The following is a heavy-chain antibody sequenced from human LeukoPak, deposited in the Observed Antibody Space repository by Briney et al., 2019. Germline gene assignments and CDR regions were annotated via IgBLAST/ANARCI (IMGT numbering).Heavy chain of an antibody. Sequence: SETLSLTCAVYGGSFSGYYWSWIRQPPGKGLEWIGEINHSGSTNYNPSLKSRVTILVDTSKNQFSLKLSSVTAADTAVYYCASARYYDFWSGYYSRYFDYWGQGTLVTVSS. CDR2: INHSGST. CDR1: GGSFSGYY. V-gene: IGHV4-34*01. D-gene: IGHD3-3*01. J-gene: IGHJ4*02. CDR3: ASARYYDFWSGYYSRYFDY.